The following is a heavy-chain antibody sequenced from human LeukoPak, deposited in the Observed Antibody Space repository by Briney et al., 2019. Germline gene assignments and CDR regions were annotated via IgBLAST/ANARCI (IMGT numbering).Heavy chain of an antibody. Sequence: GGSLRLSCAASGFTLSDYYVSWIRQAPGKGLEWVAFISNSGFTTYYADSVKGRFTVSRDNAKDSVSLQMDSLRADDTARYYCAREDSGGNSFDYWGQGAQVTVS. CDR2: ISNSGFTT. V-gene: IGHV3-11*01. CDR1: GFTLSDYY. J-gene: IGHJ4*02. CDR3: AREDSGGNSFDY. D-gene: IGHD4/OR15-4a*01.